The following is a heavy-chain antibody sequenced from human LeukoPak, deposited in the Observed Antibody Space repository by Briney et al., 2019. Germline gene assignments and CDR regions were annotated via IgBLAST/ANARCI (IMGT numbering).Heavy chain of an antibody. D-gene: IGHD1-1*01. CDR1: GYTFTSYY. Sequence: ASVKVSCKASGYTFTSYYMHWVRQAPGQGLEWMGTINPSGGSTSYAQKFQGRVTMTRDTSTSTVYMELSSLRSEDTAVYYCASGAGGLERGESIDYWGQGTLVTVSS. J-gene: IGHJ4*02. V-gene: IGHV1-46*01. CDR2: INPSGGST. CDR3: ASGAGGLERGESIDY.